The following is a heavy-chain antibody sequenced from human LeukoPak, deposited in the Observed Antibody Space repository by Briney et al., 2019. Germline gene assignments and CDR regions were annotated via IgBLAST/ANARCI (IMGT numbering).Heavy chain of an antibody. CDR3: STLTSRGLSDS. V-gene: IGHV3-15*07. D-gene: IGHD1-20*01. J-gene: IGHJ4*02. CDR2: IKSKADGETI. Sequence: GGSLRLSCAASGFTFTNAWMNWVRQAPGKGLEWVGRIKSKADGETIDYAAPVKGRFTFSRDDTKNMLYLQMNSLKSEDTAVYYCSTLTSRGLSDSWGQGTLVTVSS. CDR1: GFTFTNAW.